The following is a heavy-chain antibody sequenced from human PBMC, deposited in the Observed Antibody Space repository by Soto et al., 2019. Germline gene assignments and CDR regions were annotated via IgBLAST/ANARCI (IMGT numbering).Heavy chain of an antibody. Sequence: QLVESGGGLVEPGGSLRLSCTASGLALTSDWLSWVRQVPGKGLEWLGLIKSNLDGGTTDYAAPLKGRIRISRDDSRNTVYLQMDSLNSEDTAFYYCATARRQTNYGWXXXXEFWGQGTLVTVSS. J-gene: IGHJ4*02. D-gene: IGHD3-16*01. CDR1: GLALTSDW. CDR3: ATARRQTNYGWXXXXEF. V-gene: IGHV3-15*05. CDR2: IKSNLDGGTT.